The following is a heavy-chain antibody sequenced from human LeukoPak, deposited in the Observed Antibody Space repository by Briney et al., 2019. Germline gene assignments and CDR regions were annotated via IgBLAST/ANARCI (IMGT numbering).Heavy chain of an antibody. J-gene: IGHJ5*02. Sequence: GGSLRLSCAASGFTFSSYAMPWFRQAPGKGLEWVGFIRSKAYGGTTEYAASVKGRFTISRDDSKSIAYLQMNSLKTEDTAVYYCTRSWGYYDFWSGYTRDPNWFDPWGQGTLVTVSS. CDR3: TRSWGYYDFWSGYTRDPNWFDP. D-gene: IGHD3-3*01. CDR2: IRSKAYGGTT. V-gene: IGHV3-49*03. CDR1: GFTFSSYA.